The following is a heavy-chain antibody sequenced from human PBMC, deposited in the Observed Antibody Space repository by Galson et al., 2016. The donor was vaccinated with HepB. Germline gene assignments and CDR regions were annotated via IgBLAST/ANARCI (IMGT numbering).Heavy chain of an antibody. J-gene: IGHJ3*01. D-gene: IGHD6-13*01. CDR2: ISNDGSDE. Sequence: LRLSCAASGFTFSNYAMHWVRQAPGKGLKWVAIISNDGSDEYHADSEKGRFTISRDNSKNTLYLQMKNLRAEDTAVYYCARDVPSSSWFDAFDVSGQGTMVIVSS. V-gene: IGHV3-30-3*01. CDR3: ARDVPSSSWFDAFDV. CDR1: GFTFSNYA.